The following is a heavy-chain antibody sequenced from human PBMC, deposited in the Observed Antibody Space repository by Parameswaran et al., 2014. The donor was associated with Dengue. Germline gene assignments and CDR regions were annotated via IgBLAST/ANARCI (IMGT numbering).Heavy chain of an antibody. J-gene: IGHJ4*02. V-gene: IGHV1-18*01. CDR3: ARGPLWYSGSLGVPDV. D-gene: IGHD1-26*01. Sequence: WVRQAPGQGLEWMGWISAYNGNTNYAQKLQGRVTMTTDTSTSTAYMELRSLRSDDTAVYYCARGPLWYSGSLGVPDVWGQGTLVTVSS. CDR2: ISAYNGNT.